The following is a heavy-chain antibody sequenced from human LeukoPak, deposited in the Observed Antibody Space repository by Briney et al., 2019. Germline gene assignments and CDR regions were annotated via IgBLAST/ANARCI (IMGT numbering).Heavy chain of an antibody. J-gene: IGHJ4*02. V-gene: IGHV3-7*01. D-gene: IGHD3-10*01. CDR1: GFTFSHYW. CDR3: ARDSSRGDFEY. CDR2: IKHDGSQK. Sequence: GGSLRLSCAASGFTFSHYWMSWVRRAPGKGLEGVANIKHDGSQKEHVDSVKGRFTISRDNAKNSLFLQMNSLRAEDTAVYFCARDSSRGDFEYWGQGTLVTVSS.